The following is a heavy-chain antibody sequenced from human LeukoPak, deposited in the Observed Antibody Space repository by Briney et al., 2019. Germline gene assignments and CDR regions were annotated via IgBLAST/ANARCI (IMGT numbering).Heavy chain of an antibody. CDR3: ASPYGWDAFDI. CDR1: GFAFSSYA. CDR2: ISYSGST. V-gene: IGHV4-59*12. D-gene: IGHD4-17*01. J-gene: IGHJ3*02. Sequence: GSLRLSCAASGFAFSSYAMSWIRQPPGKGLEWIGYISYSGSTNYNPSLKSRVTISVDTSKNQFSLKLSSVTAADTAVYYCASPYGWDAFDIWGQGTMVTVSS.